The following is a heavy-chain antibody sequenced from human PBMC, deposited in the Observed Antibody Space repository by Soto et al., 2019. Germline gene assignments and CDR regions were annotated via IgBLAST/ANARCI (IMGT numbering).Heavy chain of an antibody. J-gene: IGHJ4*02. CDR1: GFKFSIYS. CDR2: ITSDTKTI. CDR3: ARSVEGHFDY. Sequence: EVQLVESGGALVQPGGSLRLSCAASGFKFSIYSMNWVRQAPGKGLEWSAYITSDTKTIKYGDSVKGRFTISRDNAKNSVYLQMNSLSDEDTAVYYCARSVEGHFDYLGQGTVVTVSS. V-gene: IGHV3-48*02. D-gene: IGHD6-19*01.